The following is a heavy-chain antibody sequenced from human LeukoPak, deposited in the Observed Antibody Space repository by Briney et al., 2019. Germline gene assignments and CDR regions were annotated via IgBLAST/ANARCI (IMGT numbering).Heavy chain of an antibody. D-gene: IGHD4-17*01. CDR3: AKGGASVTRYVDY. Sequence: GGSLRLSCAASGFTFSSYSMQGVRQTPGKGLEWVGILPNSGENTFYGEAVKGRFTISRDNSQNTLYLQMNSLRPEDTAVYYCAKGGASVTRYVDYWGQGPLVTVSS. V-gene: IGHV3-30*02. CDR2: LPNSGENT. J-gene: IGHJ4*02. CDR1: GFTFSSYS.